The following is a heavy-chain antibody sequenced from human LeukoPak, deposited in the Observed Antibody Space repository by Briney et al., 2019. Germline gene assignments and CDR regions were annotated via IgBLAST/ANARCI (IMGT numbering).Heavy chain of an antibody. CDR1: GYSISSGYY. D-gene: IGHD2-15*01. CDR2: IYHSGST. CDR3: ARDSPGVSWYDY. V-gene: IGHV4-38-2*02. Sequence: KPSETLSLTCTVSGYSISSGYYWGWIRQPPGKGLEWIGSIYHSGSTYYNPSLKSRVTISVDTSKNQFSLKLSSVTAADTAVYYCARDSPGVSWYDYWGQGTLVTVSS. J-gene: IGHJ4*02.